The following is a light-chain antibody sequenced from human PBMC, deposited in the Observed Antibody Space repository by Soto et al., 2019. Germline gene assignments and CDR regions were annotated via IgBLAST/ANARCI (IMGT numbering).Light chain of an antibody. J-gene: IGKJ1*01. CDR1: QSVSSY. CDR3: QRYGG. V-gene: IGKV3-20*01. CDR2: SAS. Sequence: EIVLTQSPATLSLSPGERATLSCRARQSVSSYLAWYQQKPGQAPRRLIYSASSRATGIPDRFSGSGSGTDFTLTISRLEPEDFAVYYCQRYGGFGQGTKVDIK.